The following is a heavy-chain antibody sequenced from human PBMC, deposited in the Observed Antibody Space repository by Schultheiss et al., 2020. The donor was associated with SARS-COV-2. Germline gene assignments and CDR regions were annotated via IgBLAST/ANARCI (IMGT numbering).Heavy chain of an antibody. CDR2: ISYDGTDK. Sequence: GESLKISCAASGFTFSSYAMHWVRQAPGKGLEWVAVISYDGTDKYYADSVKGRFTISRDNSKNTLFLQMNSLRAEDTAVYYCAESEIAVAGNFDYWGQGTLVTVSS. CDR3: AESEIAVAGNFDY. J-gene: IGHJ4*02. CDR1: GFTFSSYA. D-gene: IGHD6-19*01. V-gene: IGHV3-30-3*01.